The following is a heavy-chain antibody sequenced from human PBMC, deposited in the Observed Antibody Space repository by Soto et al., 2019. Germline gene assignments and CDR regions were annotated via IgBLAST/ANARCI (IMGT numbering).Heavy chain of an antibody. CDR3: ARDFMARGRESNWFDT. CDR2: INSDGRNT. CDR1: GFIISSYW. J-gene: IGHJ5*02. Sequence: GGSLRLSCAASGFIISSYWMHWVRQVPGKGPVWVARINSDGRNTKYTDSVKGRFTISRDNAENTLYLQMNSLRAEDTAVYYCARDFMARGRESNWFDTWGQGTVVNVS. V-gene: IGHV3-74*03. D-gene: IGHD3-10*01.